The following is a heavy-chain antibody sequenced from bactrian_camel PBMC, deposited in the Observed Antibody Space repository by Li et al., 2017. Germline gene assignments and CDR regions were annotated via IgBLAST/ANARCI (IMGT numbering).Heavy chain of an antibody. V-gene: IGHV3S40*01. J-gene: IGHJ4*01. CDR3: AGGRADSWACDDLSTYDR. CDR2: IDSHGGGP. Sequence: VQLVESGGGSVQAGGSLRLSCAVSGGTMRANCMGWFRQAPGEEREAVAVIDSHGGGPFYADSVKGRFTISLGNAKNIVYLQMDSLKPEDTGMYYCAGGRADSWACDDLSTYDRWGQGTQVTVS. D-gene: IGHD5*01. CDR1: GGTMRANC.